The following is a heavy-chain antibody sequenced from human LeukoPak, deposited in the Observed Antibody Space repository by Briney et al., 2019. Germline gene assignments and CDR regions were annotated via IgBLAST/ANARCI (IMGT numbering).Heavy chain of an antibody. CDR3: ARDARRELLPKYHYFDY. J-gene: IGHJ4*02. CDR2: ISAYNGNT. Sequence: ASVKVSCKASGYTFTSYGISWVRQAPGQGLEWMGWISAYNGNTNYAQKLQGRVTMTTDTSTSTAYMELRSLRSDDTAVYYCARDARRELLPKYHYFDYWGQGTLVTVSS. D-gene: IGHD1-26*01. V-gene: IGHV1-18*01. CDR1: GYTFTSYG.